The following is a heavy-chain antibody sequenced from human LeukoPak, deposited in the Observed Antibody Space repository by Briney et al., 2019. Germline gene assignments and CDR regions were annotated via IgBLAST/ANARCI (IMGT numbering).Heavy chain of an antibody. CDR3: ARMKGYCSSTSCSRGGWFDP. CDR2: IIPILGTA. Sequence: SVKVSSKASVGTFSSDAISGVPEAPGQGLEWMGGIIPILGTANYAQTFQGRVTITADESTSTAYMELSSLRSEDTAVYYCARMKGYCSSTSCSRGGWFDPWGQGTLVTVSS. J-gene: IGHJ5*02. D-gene: IGHD2-2*01. V-gene: IGHV1-69*13. CDR1: VGTFSSDA.